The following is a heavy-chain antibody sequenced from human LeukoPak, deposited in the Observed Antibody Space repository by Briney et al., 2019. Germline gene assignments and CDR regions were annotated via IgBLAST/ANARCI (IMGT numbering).Heavy chain of an antibody. V-gene: IGHV3-15*01. CDR2: IKSKTDGGTT. D-gene: IGHD5-12*01. CDR1: GFTFSNAW. J-gene: IGHJ4*02. Sequence: GGSLRLSCAASGFTFSNAWMSWVRQAPGKGLEWVGRIKSKTDGGTTDYAAPVKGRFTISRDDSKNTLYLQMNSLKTEDTAVYYCTREVATITPYFDYWGQGTLVTVSS. CDR3: TREVATITPYFDY.